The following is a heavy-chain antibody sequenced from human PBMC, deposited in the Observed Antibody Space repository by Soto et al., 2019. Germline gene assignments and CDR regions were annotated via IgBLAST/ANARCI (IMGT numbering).Heavy chain of an antibody. CDR2: ISCSGST. D-gene: IGHD3-22*01. CDR3: ARPMREGSAYANFDL. Sequence: QLQVQESGPGLVKPSETLSLTCTVSGGSISSSCYYWGWIRQPPGKGLEWLGTISCSGSTYYNPSLRTRGTISVDKSKNQFSLRLSSVTAADTAVYYCARPMREGSAYANFDLWGRGTLVTASS. V-gene: IGHV4-39*01. J-gene: IGHJ2*01. CDR1: GGSISSSCYY.